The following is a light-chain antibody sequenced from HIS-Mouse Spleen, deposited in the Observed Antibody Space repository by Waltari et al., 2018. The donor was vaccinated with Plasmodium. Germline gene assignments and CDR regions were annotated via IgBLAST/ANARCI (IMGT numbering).Light chain of an antibody. J-gene: IGKJ4*01. Sequence: EIVLTQSPATLSLSPGERATLSCRASQRVSSYLAWYQQKPGTAPSLLIYDASNRAPALPARFSGSGSGTDVTLTISSLEPEDFSVYYCQQRSNWPPLTFGGGTKVEIK. V-gene: IGKV3-11*01. CDR3: QQRSNWPPLT. CDR1: QRVSSY. CDR2: DAS.